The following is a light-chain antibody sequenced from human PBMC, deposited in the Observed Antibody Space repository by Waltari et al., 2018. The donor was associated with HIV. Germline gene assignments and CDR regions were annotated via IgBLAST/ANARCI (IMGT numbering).Light chain of an antibody. CDR2: ELT. J-gene: IGLJ2*01. CDR3: SAYTTSESWI. V-gene: IGLV2-14*03. Sequence: QSALTQPASVSGSPGQSIAISCTGTSSDVGAYDHISWYQQHPSKAPKLIIYELTNRPSGVSYRFSGSKSGNTASLTISGRQADDEAQYHCSAYTTSESWIFGGGTKLTVL. CDR1: SSDVGAYDH.